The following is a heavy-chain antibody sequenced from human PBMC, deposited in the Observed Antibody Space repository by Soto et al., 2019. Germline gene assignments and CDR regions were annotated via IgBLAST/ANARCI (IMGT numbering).Heavy chain of an antibody. CDR1: GFTFSSYS. J-gene: IGHJ4*02. Sequence: PGGSLRLSCAASGFTFSSYSMNWVRQAPGKGLEWVSSISSSSSYIYYADSVKGRFTISRDNAKNSLYLQMNSLRAEDTAMYYCARELGQWPGGRWGQGTLVTVSS. CDR2: ISSSSSYI. V-gene: IGHV3-21*01. CDR3: ARELGQWPGGR. D-gene: IGHD6-19*01.